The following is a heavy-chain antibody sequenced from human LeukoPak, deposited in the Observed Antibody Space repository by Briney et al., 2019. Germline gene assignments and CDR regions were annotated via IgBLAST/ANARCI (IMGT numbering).Heavy chain of an antibody. CDR2: ISGSGGST. J-gene: IGHJ4*02. CDR3: AKLHGDYPSSDY. CDR1: GLTFSSYA. Sequence: PGGSLRLSCAASGLTFSSYAMSWVRQAPGKGLEWVSAISGSGGSTYYADSVKGRFTISRDNSKNTLYLQMNSLRAEDTAVYYCAKLHGDYPSSDYWGQGTLVTVSS. D-gene: IGHD4-17*01. V-gene: IGHV3-23*01.